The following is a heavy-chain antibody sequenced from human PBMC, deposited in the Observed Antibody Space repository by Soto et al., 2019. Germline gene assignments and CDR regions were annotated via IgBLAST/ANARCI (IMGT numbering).Heavy chain of an antibody. CDR2: ISSSSSYT. J-gene: IGHJ4*02. V-gene: IGHV3-11*06. CDR1: GFTFSDYY. CDR3: AKGTYYGILTGYYKSGLYFDY. Sequence: GGSLRLSCAASGFTFSDYYMSWIRQAPGKGLEWVSYISSSSSYTNNADSVKGRFTISRDNAKNSLYLQMNSLRAEDTAVYYCAKGTYYGILTGYYKSGLYFDYWGQGTLVTVSS. D-gene: IGHD3-9*01.